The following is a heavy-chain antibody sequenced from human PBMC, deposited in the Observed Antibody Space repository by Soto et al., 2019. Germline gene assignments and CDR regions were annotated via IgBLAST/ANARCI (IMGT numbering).Heavy chain of an antibody. CDR1: GFTFSNCD. V-gene: IGHV3-30*03. CDR2: VSSNARNQ. CDR3: ASKPHDDFDY. J-gene: IGHJ4*02. D-gene: IGHD1-1*01. Sequence: GGSLRLSCATSGFTFSNCDMHWVRQAPGKGLEWVAVVSSNARNQYYEDSVRGRFTISRDNSKNTLYLQMNSLRTEDTAVYYCASKPHDDFDYWGQGTLVTVSS.